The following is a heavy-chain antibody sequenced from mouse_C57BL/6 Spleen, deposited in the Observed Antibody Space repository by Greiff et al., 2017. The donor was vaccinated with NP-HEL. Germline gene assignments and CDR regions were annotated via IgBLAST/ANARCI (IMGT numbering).Heavy chain of an antibody. Sequence: VQLKQPGAELVKPGASVKMSCKASGYNFTSYWITWVKQRPGQGLEWIGDIYPGSGSTNYNEKFKSKATLTVDTSSSTAYMQLSSLTSEDSAVYYCARSYYDYDVRYAMDYWGQGTSVTVSS. J-gene: IGHJ4*01. D-gene: IGHD2-4*01. CDR1: GYNFTSYW. V-gene: IGHV1-55*01. CDR3: ARSYYDYDVRYAMDY. CDR2: IYPGSGST.